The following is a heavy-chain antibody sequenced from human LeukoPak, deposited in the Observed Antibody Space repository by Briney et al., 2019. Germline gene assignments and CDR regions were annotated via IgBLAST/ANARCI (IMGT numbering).Heavy chain of an antibody. Sequence: ASVKVSCKASGDTFTSYDINWVRQATGQGLEWMGWMNPNSGNTGYAQKFQGRVTMTRNTSISTAYMELSSLRSEDTAVYYCARVPHYHSSGYPLSEDYWGQGTLVTVSS. CDR3: ARVPHYHSSGYPLSEDY. CDR2: MNPNSGNT. D-gene: IGHD3-22*01. J-gene: IGHJ4*02. V-gene: IGHV1-8*01. CDR1: GDTFTSYD.